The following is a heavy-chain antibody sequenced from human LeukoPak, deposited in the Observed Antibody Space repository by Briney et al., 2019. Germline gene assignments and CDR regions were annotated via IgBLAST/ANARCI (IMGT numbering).Heavy chain of an antibody. D-gene: IGHD3-22*01. J-gene: IGHJ4*02. Sequence: GGSLRLSCAAPGFTFSSYDMSWVRQAPGKGLEWVSAISGSGGSTYHADSVKGRFTISRDNSKNTLYLQMNSLRAEDTAVYYCAKDLDSSGYLGQIDYWGQGTLVTVSS. CDR1: GFTFSSYD. CDR2: ISGSGGST. CDR3: AKDLDSSGYLGQIDY. V-gene: IGHV3-23*01.